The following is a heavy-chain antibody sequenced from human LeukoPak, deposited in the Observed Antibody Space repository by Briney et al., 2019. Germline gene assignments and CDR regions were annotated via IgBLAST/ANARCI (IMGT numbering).Heavy chain of an antibody. Sequence: ASVKVSCKASGYTFTSYDTNWVRQATGQGLEWMGWMNPNSGNTGYAQKLQGRVTMTTDTSTSTAYMELRSLRSDDTAVYYCAVRYSSGWYATFDYWGQGTLVTVSS. V-gene: IGHV1-8*01. D-gene: IGHD6-13*01. CDR2: MNPNSGNT. CDR3: AVRYSSGWYATFDY. J-gene: IGHJ4*02. CDR1: GYTFTSYD.